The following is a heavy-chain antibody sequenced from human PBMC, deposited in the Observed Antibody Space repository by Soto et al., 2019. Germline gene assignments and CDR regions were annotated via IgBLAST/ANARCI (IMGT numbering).Heavy chain of an antibody. CDR2: VSYDGSIK. J-gene: IGHJ6*02. CDR1: GFTFSVYG. CDR3: AKDGSHLAVAGTSPTSYFYGLAV. Sequence: QVQLVESGGGVVQPGRCLRLSCAASGFTFSVYGMHWVRQAPGKGLEWVALVSYDGSIKYYADSVKGRFTISRDNSKNTLYLQMNSLRVEDTAVYYCAKDGSHLAVAGTSPTSYFYGLAVWGQGTTVTVSS. V-gene: IGHV3-30*18. D-gene: IGHD6-19*01.